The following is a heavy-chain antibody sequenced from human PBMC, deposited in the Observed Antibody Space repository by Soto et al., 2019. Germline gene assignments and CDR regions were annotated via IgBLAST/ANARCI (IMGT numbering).Heavy chain of an antibody. CDR3: AKDMDRLYYRSGSPPA. J-gene: IGHJ4*02. CDR1: GFTFDDYA. Sequence: EVQLVESGGGLVQPGRSLRLSCAASGFTFDDYAMHWVRQAPGKGLEWVSGISWDSGSIGYADSVKGRFTISRDNAKNSLYLQMNSLRAEDTALYYCAKDMDRLYYRSGSPPAWGQGTLVTVSS. CDR2: ISWDSGSI. D-gene: IGHD3-10*01. V-gene: IGHV3-9*01.